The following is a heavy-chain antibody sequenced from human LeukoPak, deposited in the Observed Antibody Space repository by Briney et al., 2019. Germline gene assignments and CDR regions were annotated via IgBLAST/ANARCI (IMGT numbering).Heavy chain of an antibody. Sequence: GGSLRLSCAASGFTFSSYSMNWVRQAPGKGLEWVANIKQDGSEQYYVDSVKGRFTISRDNAKNSLYLQMNSLRAEDTAVYYCASLDVEPAADYWGQGTLVTVSS. D-gene: IGHD2-2*01. CDR2: IKQDGSEQ. CDR1: GFTFSSYS. J-gene: IGHJ4*02. CDR3: ASLDVEPAADY. V-gene: IGHV3-7*01.